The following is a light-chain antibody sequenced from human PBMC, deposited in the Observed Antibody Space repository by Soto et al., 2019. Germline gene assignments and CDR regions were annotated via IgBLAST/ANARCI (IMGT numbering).Light chain of an antibody. CDR2: EVS. Sequence: QSALTQPASVSGSPGQSITISCTGTSSDVGGYNYVSWYQQHPGKAPKLMIYEVSNRPSGVSNRFSGSKSGNTASLTISGLQAEDEADYYCSSYTSSSXRVFGTGTKVTVL. CDR1: SSDVGGYNY. CDR3: SSYTSSSXRV. J-gene: IGLJ1*01. V-gene: IGLV2-14*01.